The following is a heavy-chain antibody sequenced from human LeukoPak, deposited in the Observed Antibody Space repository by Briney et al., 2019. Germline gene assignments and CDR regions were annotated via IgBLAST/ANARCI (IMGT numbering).Heavy chain of an antibody. D-gene: IGHD3-16*01. V-gene: IGHV1-3*01. J-gene: IGHJ4*02. CDR2: SNPGNGHT. Sequence: ASVKVSCKASGYNFISYTIHWVRQAPGQRLEWMGWSNPGNGHTDYSQDFQGRVTITTDTSANTAYMEFTSLRSEDTADYSGSRDISVGGLGAYGPFDYWGQGTLVAVSS. CDR3: SRDISVGGLGAYGPFDY. CDR1: GYNFISYT.